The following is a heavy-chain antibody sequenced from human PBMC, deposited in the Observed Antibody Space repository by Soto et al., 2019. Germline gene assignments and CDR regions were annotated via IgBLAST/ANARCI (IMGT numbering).Heavy chain of an antibody. V-gene: IGHV4-34*01. CDR1: GGSFSGYY. CDR2: INHSGST. CDR3: ARGRRTTVTIDY. J-gene: IGHJ4*02. D-gene: IGHD4-17*01. Sequence: QVQLQQWGAGLLKPSETLSLTCAVYGGSFSGYYWSGIGQPPGKGLEWIGEINHSGSTNYNPSLRSRVTISVDPSKNKFSLKLSSVTAADTAVYYCARGRRTTVTIDYWGQGTLVTVSS.